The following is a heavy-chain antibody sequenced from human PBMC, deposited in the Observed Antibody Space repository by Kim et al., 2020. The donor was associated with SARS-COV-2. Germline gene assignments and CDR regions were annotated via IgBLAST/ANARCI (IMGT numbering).Heavy chain of an antibody. Sequence: GGSLRLSCAASGFTFSSYSMNWVRQAPGKGLEWVSSISSSSSYIYYADSVKGRFTISRDNAKNSLYLQMNSLRAEDTAVYYCARDGAIPFLPIVVVPAANYGMYVWGQGTTVTVSS. CDR3: ARDGAIPFLPIVVVPAANYGMYV. D-gene: IGHD2-2*01. CDR2: ISSSSSYI. V-gene: IGHV3-21*01. J-gene: IGHJ6*02. CDR1: GFTFSSYS.